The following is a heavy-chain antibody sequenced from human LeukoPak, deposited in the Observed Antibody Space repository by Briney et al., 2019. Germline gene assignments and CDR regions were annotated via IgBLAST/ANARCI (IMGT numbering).Heavy chain of an antibody. CDR3: ARDSSSWYSY. CDR2: IKQDASEK. V-gene: IGHV3-7*01. D-gene: IGHD6-13*01. CDR1: GFTFSNFW. Sequence: GVLRLSWAASGFTFSNFWMSWVRQAPGKGLEWVANIKQDASEKYYVDSVKGRFSISRDNAKNSLYLQMNSLRAEDTAVYYCARDSSSWYSYWGRGTLVTVSS. J-gene: IGHJ4*02.